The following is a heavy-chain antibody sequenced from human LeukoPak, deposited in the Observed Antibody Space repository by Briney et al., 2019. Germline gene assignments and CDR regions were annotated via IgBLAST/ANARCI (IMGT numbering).Heavy chain of an antibody. CDR3: ARGHWYYRTRYFDY. Sequence: PSETLSLTCAVYGGSFSGYYWSWIRQPPGKGLEWIGEINHSGSTNYNPSLKSRVTISVDTSKNQFSLKLSSVTAADTAVYYCARGHWYYRTRYFDYWGQGTLVTVSS. CDR1: GGSFSGYY. CDR2: INHSGST. V-gene: IGHV4-34*01. D-gene: IGHD1-7*01. J-gene: IGHJ4*02.